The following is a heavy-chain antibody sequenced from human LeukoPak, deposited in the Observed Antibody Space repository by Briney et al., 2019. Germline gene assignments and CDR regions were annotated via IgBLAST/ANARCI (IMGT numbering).Heavy chain of an antibody. V-gene: IGHV3-23*01. D-gene: IGHD6-6*01. CDR1: GFTVSSNY. CDR3: AKEGAAHDYFDY. Sequence: GGSLRLSCAAPGFTVSSNYMSWVRQAPGKGLEWVSAISGSGGSTYYADSVKGRFTISRDNSKNTLYLQMNSLRAEDTAVYYCAKEGAAHDYFDYWGQGTLVTVSS. CDR2: ISGSGGST. J-gene: IGHJ4*02.